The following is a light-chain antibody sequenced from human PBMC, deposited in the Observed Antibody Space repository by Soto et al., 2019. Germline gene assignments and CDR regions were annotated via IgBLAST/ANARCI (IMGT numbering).Light chain of an antibody. CDR3: QLTYSTPFT. CDR2: AAS. V-gene: IGKV1-39*01. J-gene: IGKJ3*01. Sequence: IQMTQSPSSLSASVGDRVTITCRASQRIDNYLNWYHQKPGKAPKLLIYAASNLQSGVPSRFSGSGSGTDFTLTISNLQPEDFATYYCQLTYSTPFTFGPGTKVDIK. CDR1: QRIDNY.